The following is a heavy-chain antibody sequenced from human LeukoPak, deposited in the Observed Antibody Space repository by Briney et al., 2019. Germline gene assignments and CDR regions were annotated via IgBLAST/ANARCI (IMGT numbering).Heavy chain of an antibody. J-gene: IGHJ5*02. V-gene: IGHV3-74*01. Sequence: GGSLRLSCAVSGCTFSSYWMHWVRQAPGKGLVWVSRINSDGSSTSYADSVKGRFTISRDNAKNTLYLQMNSLRAEDTAVYYCAGAGGNWFDPWGQGTLVTVSS. CDR3: AGAGGNWFDP. CDR2: INSDGSST. CDR1: GCTFSSYW. D-gene: IGHD2-15*01.